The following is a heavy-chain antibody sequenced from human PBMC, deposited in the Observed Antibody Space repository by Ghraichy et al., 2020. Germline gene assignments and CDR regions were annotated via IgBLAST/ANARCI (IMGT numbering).Heavy chain of an antibody. CDR2: IVVGSGNT. D-gene: IGHD5-18*01. J-gene: IGHJ3*02. V-gene: IGHV1-58*01. Sequence: SVKVSCKASGFTFTSSAVQWVRQARGQRLEWIGWIVVGSGNTNYAQKFQERVTITRDMSTSTAYMELSSLRSEDTVVYYCAAGSTAMVTWAFDIWGQGTMVTVSS. CDR1: GFTFTSSA. CDR3: AAGSTAMVTWAFDI.